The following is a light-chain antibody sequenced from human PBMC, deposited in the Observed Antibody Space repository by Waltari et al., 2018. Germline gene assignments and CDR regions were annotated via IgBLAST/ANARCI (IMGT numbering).Light chain of an antibody. CDR3: AAWDDSPSGHVV. J-gene: IGLJ2*01. CDR2: TDD. Sequence: SVLTQPPSASGAPGQRVTISCSGSSSNIGSHYVSWYQQVPGTAPTLLIYTDDQRAAGVPDRVSASKSGTSASLAISGLRSEDEADYYCAAWDDSPSGHVVFGGGTKLTVL. V-gene: IGLV1-47*02. CDR1: SSNIGSHY.